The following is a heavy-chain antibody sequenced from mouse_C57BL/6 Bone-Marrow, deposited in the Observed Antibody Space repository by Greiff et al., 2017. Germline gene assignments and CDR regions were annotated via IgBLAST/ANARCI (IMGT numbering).Heavy chain of an antibody. CDR2: ISRGSSTI. CDR1: GFTFTDYG. D-gene: IGHD1-1*01. V-gene: IGHV5-17*01. Sequence: EVMLVESGGGLVKPGGSLKLSCAASGFTFTDYGMHWVRQAPEKGLEWVAYISRGSSTIYYADTVKGRFTIPRDHAKNTLFLQMTSLRSEDTAMYYCARQEYYGSSYPFAYWGQGTLVTVSA. CDR3: ARQEYYGSSYPFAY. J-gene: IGHJ3*01.